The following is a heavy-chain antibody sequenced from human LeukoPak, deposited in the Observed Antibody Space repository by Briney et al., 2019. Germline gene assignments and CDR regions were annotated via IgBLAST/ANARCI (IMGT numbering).Heavy chain of an antibody. V-gene: IGHV1-2*02. CDR2: INPNSGGT. J-gene: IGHJ3*02. Sequence: ASVKVSCKASGYTFTGYYMHWVRQAPGQGLEWMGWINPNSGGTNYAQKPQGRVTMTTDTSTSTVYMEVRSLRSDDTAVYYCARSTHRGGDAFDIWGQGTMVTVSS. D-gene: IGHD2/OR15-2a*01. CDR1: GYTFTGYY. CDR3: ARSTHRGGDAFDI.